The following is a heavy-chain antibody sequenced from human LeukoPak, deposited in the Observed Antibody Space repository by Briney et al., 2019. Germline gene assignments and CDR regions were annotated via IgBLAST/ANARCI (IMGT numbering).Heavy chain of an antibody. CDR1: GFTLSNYG. J-gene: IGHJ5*02. D-gene: IGHD1-26*01. CDR3: AKDNAVGAIRGLNWFDP. Sequence: GGSLRLSCAASGFTLSNYGMHWVRQAPGKGLEWLAVIWSDGSTKYYADSVKGRFTISRDSSKNTLYLQMNSLRAEDTALYYCAKDNAVGAIRGLNWFDPWGQGTLVTVSS. CDR2: IWSDGSTK. V-gene: IGHV3-33*06.